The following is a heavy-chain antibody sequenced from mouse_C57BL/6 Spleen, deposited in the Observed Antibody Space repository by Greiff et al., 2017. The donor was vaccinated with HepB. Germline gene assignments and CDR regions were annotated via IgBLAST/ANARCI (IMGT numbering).Heavy chain of an antibody. J-gene: IGHJ1*03. CDR3: ARSDYYGSSSYWYFDV. CDR2: IDPSDSET. V-gene: IGHV1-52*01. D-gene: IGHD1-1*01. CDR1: GYTFTSYW. Sequence: QVQLQQPGAELVRPGSSVKLSCKASGYTFTSYWMHWVKQRPIQGLEWIGNIDPSDSETHYNQKFKDKATLTVDKSSSTAYMQLRSLTSEDSAVYYCARSDYYGSSSYWYFDVWGTGTTVTVSS.